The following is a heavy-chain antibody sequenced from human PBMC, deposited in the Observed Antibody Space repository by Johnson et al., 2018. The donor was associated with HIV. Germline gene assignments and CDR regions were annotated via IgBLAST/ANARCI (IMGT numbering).Heavy chain of an antibody. Sequence: VQLLESGGGLVQPGRSLRLSCAASGFTFDDYAMHWVRQAPGKCLEWVSGISWNSGSTYYADSVKGRFTVYRDNSKNTLYLQMNSLRAGDTAVYYCARLRGALDIWGQGTMVTVSS. V-gene: IGHV3-9*01. CDR2: ISWNSGST. J-gene: IGHJ3*02. CDR1: GFTFDDYA. CDR3: ARLRGALDI. D-gene: IGHD2-21*02.